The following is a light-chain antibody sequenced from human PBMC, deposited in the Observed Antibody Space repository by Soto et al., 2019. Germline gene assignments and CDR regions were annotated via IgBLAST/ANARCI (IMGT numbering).Light chain of an antibody. V-gene: IGKV3-11*01. J-gene: IGKJ2*01. Sequence: EIVLTQSPATLSLSPGERATLSCRASQSVSSYLAWYQQKPGQAPSLLIYDASNRATGIPARFSGSGSGTYFTLTISSLEPEDFAVYYCQQRSNWPLMYTFGQGNNLEIK. CDR3: QQRSNWPLMYT. CDR2: DAS. CDR1: QSVSSY.